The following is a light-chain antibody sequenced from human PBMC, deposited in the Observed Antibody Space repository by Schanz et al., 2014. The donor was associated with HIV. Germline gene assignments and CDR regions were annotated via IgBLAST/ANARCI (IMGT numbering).Light chain of an antibody. Sequence: QSVLTQPPSASGTPGQRVTISCSGSSSNIGSNTVNWYQHLPGAAPKLLIYANNLRPSGVPARFSGSKSGTSASLAISGLQSEDEADYYCAAWDDSLKGVVFGRGTKLTVL. CDR3: AAWDDSLKGVV. V-gene: IGLV1-44*01. CDR2: ANN. CDR1: SSNIGSNT. J-gene: IGLJ2*01.